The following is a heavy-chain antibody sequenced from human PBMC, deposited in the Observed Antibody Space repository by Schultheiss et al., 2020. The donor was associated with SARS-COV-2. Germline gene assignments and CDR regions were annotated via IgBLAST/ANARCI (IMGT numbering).Heavy chain of an antibody. Sequence: SVKVSCKASGGTFSSYAISWVRQAPGQGLEWMGGIIPIFGTANYAQKFQGRVTMTRDTSISTAYMELSRLRSDDTAVYYCARETRGWGYGSGSYYVDYWGQGTLVTVSS. J-gene: IGHJ4*02. D-gene: IGHD3-10*01. CDR1: GGTFSSYA. V-gene: IGHV1-69*05. CDR2: IIPIFGTA. CDR3: ARETRGWGYGSGSYYVDY.